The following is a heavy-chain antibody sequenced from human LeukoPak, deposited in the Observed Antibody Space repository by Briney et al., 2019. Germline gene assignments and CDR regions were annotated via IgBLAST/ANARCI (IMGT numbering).Heavy chain of an antibody. CDR1: GYTFTGYY. Sequence: GASVKVSCKASGYTFTGYYMHWVRQAPGQGLEWMGWINPNNGNTNYAQKLQGRVTMTTDTSTSTAYMELRSLRSDDTAVYYCASRSGTGAFDIWGQGTMVTVSS. V-gene: IGHV1-18*04. CDR3: ASRSGTGAFDI. J-gene: IGHJ3*02. D-gene: IGHD1-26*01. CDR2: INPNNGNT.